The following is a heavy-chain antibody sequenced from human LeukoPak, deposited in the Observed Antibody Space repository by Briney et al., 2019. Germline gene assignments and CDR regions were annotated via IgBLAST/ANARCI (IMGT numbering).Heavy chain of an antibody. V-gene: IGHV3-30*18. CDR2: ISYDGSNK. CDR1: GFTFSSYG. CDR3: AKDRLLWFGELFTWFDP. J-gene: IGHJ5*02. D-gene: IGHD3-10*01. Sequence: PGRSLRLSCAASGFTFSSYGMHWVRQAPGKGLEWVAVISYDGSNKYYGDSVKGRFTISRDNSKNTLYLQMNSLRAEDTAVYYCAKDRLLWFGELFTWFDPWGQGTLVTVSS.